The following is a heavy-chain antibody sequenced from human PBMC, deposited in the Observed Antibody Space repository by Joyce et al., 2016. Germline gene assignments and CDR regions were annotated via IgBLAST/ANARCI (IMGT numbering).Heavy chain of an antibody. V-gene: IGHV3-21*02. CDR2: ISSSSSYI. J-gene: IGHJ4*02. CDR1: GFSFLGYS. Sequence: EVQLVESGGGLVKPGGSLRLSCAASGFSFLGYSMNWFRQAPGKGLEWVSSISSSSSYIYYAASVEGRFTISRDNRNNSLYLQMNSLRAEDTAEYYCTRGYGGNFRHYFDYWGQGALVTVSS. CDR3: TRGYGGNFRHYFDY. D-gene: IGHD4-23*01.